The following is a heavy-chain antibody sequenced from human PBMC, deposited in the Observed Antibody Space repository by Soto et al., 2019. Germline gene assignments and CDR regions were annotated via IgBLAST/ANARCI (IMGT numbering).Heavy chain of an antibody. J-gene: IGHJ3*02. CDR3: ATWHLQEHAYDI. CDR1: GFICSSYD. Sequence: GGSLRLSCAASGFICSSYDMSWVRQAPGKGLEWVSALYDLDGTYYADSVKGRFTTSSDSSRTTVYLQMNSLRPDDTAVYSCATWHLQEHAYDIWGQGTMVTVSS. D-gene: IGHD1-1*01. V-gene: IGHV3-23*01. CDR2: LYDLDGT.